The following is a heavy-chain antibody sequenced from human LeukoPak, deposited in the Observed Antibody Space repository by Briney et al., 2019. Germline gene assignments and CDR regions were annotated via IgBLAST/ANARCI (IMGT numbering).Heavy chain of an antibody. D-gene: IGHD3-16*01. J-gene: IGHJ6*02. CDR2: INHSGST. CDR1: GGSFSVYY. V-gene: IGHV4-34*01. CDR3: ARVGYYYYGMDV. Sequence: SETLSLTCAVYGGSFSVYYWSWIRQPPGKGLEWIGEINHSGSTNYNPSLKSRVTISVDTSKNQFSLKLSSVTAADTAVYYCARVGYYYYGMDVWGQGTTVTVSS.